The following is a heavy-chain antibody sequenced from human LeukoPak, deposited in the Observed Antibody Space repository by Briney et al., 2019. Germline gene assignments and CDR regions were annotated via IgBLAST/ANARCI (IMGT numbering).Heavy chain of an antibody. CDR2: ISGSGGST. CDR3: AKLGSYCSSTPTRCWFDP. CDR1: GFNFSSYA. D-gene: IGHD2-2*01. Sequence: GGSLRLSCAASGFNFSSYAMSWVRQAPGKGLEWVSAISGSGGSTYYADSVKGRFTISRDNSKNTLYLQMNSLRAEDTAVYYCAKLGSYCSSTPTRCWFDPWGQGTLVTVSS. V-gene: IGHV3-23*01. J-gene: IGHJ5*02.